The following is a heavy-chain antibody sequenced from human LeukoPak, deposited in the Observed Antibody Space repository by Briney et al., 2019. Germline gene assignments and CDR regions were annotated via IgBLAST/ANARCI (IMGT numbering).Heavy chain of an antibody. CDR3: ATRGQWLGNWFDP. D-gene: IGHD6-19*01. CDR2: INSNSGGT. V-gene: IGHV1-2*02. J-gene: IGHJ5*02. CDR1: GYTFTGYY. Sequence: ASVKVSCKASGYTFTGYYMHWVRQAPGQGLEWMGWINSNSGGTNYAQKFQGRVTMTRDTSISTAYMELSRLRSDDTAVYYCATRGQWLGNWFDPWGQGTLVTVSS.